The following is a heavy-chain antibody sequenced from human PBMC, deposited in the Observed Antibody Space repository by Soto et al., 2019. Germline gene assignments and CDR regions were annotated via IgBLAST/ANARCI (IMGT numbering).Heavy chain of an antibody. CDR3: ARSPPGTAMVIVAY. V-gene: IGHV4-39*01. CDR2: IYYSGST. CDR1: GGSISSSSYY. J-gene: IGHJ4*02. Sequence: QLQLQESGPGLVKPSETLSLTCTVSGGSISSSSYYWGWIRQPPGKGLGWIGSIYYSGSTYYNPPLKSRVTIAVDTSKTQFSLKLSSVTAADPAVYYCARSPPGTAMVIVAYWGPGALVTVSS. D-gene: IGHD5-18*01.